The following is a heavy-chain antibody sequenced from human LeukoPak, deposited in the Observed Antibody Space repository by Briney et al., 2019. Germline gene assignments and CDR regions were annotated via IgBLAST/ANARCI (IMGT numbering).Heavy chain of an antibody. D-gene: IGHD3-10*01. CDR3: ARDAGRGVSYNY. Sequence: EASVKVSCKASGGTFSSYAISWVRQAPGPGMEWMGGIIPIIGTATYAKKFQGRDTINAEKSPRTVCMGGRSLRSEDTAVYYCARDAGRGVSYNYWGQGTLVTVSS. CDR1: GGTFSSYA. V-gene: IGHV1-69*06. CDR2: IIPIIGTA. J-gene: IGHJ4*02.